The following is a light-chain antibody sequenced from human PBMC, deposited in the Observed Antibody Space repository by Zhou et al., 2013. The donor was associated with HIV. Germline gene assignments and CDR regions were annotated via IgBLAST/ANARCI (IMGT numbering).Light chain of an antibody. V-gene: IGLV2-8*01. J-gene: IGLJ2*01. CDR3: GSYAGSSIWI. Sequence: QSALTQPPSASGSPGQSVTISCTGTSSDVGGYNYVSWYQQHPGKAPKLILYEVSKRPXGVPDRFSGSKSGNTASLTVSGLQAEDESDYYCGSYAGSSIWIFGGGTKLTVL. CDR2: EVS. CDR1: SSDVGGYNY.